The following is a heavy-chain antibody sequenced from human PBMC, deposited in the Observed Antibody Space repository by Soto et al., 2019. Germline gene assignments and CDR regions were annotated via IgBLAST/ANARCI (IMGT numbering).Heavy chain of an antibody. Sequence: SETLSLTCAVSGGSISSSNWWSWVRQPPGKGLEWIGEIYHSGSTNYNPSLKSRVTISVDKSKNQFSLKLSSVTAADTAVYYCARHPSQWLRAFDIWGQGTMVTVSS. CDR3: ARHPSQWLRAFDI. CDR2: IYHSGST. V-gene: IGHV4-4*02. CDR1: GGSISSSNW. J-gene: IGHJ3*02. D-gene: IGHD6-19*01.